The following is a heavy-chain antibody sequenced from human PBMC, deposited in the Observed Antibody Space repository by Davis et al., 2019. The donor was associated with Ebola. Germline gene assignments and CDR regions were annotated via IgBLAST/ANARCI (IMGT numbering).Heavy chain of an antibody. CDR2: IYSSGST. Sequence: SETLSLTCTVSGDSISSGSYYWSWVRQPAGKGLEWIGHIYSSGSTKYNPSLESRVTISQDTSKNQFSLRLNSMTAADTAIYFCARDRHDSGAFGFWGRGTLVTVSS. CDR1: GDSISSGSYY. CDR3: ARDRHDSGAFGF. V-gene: IGHV4-61*09. D-gene: IGHD3-22*01. J-gene: IGHJ4*02.